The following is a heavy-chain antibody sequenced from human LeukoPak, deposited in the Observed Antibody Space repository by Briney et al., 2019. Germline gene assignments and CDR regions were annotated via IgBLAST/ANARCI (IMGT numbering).Heavy chain of an antibody. V-gene: IGHV4-59*11. Sequence: KPSETLSLTCTVSGGSISSHYWNWIRQPPGKGLEWIGYIYYSGSTNYNPSLKSRVTISVDTSKNQFSLKLSSVTAADTAVYYCARGGWYPESFQHWGQGALVTVSS. CDR3: ARGGWYPESFQH. CDR2: IYYSGST. CDR1: GGSISSHY. D-gene: IGHD6-19*01. J-gene: IGHJ1*01.